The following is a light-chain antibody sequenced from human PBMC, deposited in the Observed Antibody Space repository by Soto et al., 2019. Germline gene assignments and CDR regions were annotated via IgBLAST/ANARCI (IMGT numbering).Light chain of an antibody. CDR1: SSNIGSNY. V-gene: IGLV1-47*01. CDR3: AARDDSLSGYV. J-gene: IGLJ1*01. CDR2: RNN. Sequence: QSVLTQPPSASGTPGQRVTISCSGSSSNIGSNYVYWHQQLPGTAPKLLIYRNNQRPSGVPDRFSGSKSGTSASLAISGLRSEDEADYYCAARDDSLSGYVFGTGTKVTVL.